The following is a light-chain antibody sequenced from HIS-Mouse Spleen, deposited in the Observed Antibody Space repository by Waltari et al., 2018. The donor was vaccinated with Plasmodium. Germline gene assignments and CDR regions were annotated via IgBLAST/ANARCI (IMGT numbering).Light chain of an antibody. CDR3: YSTDSSGNHRV. J-gene: IGLJ3*02. Sequence: SYELTQPPSVSVSPGQTAMITCSGAALPKKYASWYQQKSGQAPVLLIYEDSKRPSGIPERFSGSSSGTMATLTISGAQVEDEADYYCYSTDSSGNHRVFGGGTKLTVL. CDR2: EDS. CDR1: ALPKKY. V-gene: IGLV3-10*01.